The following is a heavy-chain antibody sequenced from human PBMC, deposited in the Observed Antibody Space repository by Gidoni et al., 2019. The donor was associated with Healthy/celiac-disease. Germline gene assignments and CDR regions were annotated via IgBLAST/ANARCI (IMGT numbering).Heavy chain of an antibody. D-gene: IGHD2-2*01. CDR1: GSTSVDYA. CDR3: AKGLPGDCSSTSCPAPDY. J-gene: IGHJ4*02. CDR2: ISWNSGSI. V-gene: IGHV3-9*02. Sequence: EVQLVGSGGGLVQPGRSLRLSCAAAGSTSVDYAMDWVRQAPGKGLEWVSGISWNSGSIGYADSVKGRFTISRDNAKNSLYLQMNSLRAEDTALYYCAKGLPGDCSSTSCPAPDYWGQGTLVTVSS.